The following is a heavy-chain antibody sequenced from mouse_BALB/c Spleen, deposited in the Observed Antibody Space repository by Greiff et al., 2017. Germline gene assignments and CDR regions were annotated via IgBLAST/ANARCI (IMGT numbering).Heavy chain of an antibody. J-gene: IGHJ4*01. CDR1: GYTFTSYW. V-gene: IGHV1S22*01. CDR2: IYPGSGST. D-gene: IGHD2-2*01. Sequence: LQQPGSELVRPGASVKLSCKASGYTFTSYWMHWVKQRPGQGLEWIGNIYPGSGSTNYDEKFKSKATLTVDTSSSTAYMQLSSLTSEDSAVYYCTRRDYGYDGGAMDYWGQGTSVTVSS. CDR3: TRRDYGYDGGAMDY.